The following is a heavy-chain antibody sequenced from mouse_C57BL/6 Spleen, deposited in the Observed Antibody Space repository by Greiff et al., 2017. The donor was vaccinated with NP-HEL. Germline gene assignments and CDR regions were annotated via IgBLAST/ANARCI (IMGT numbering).Heavy chain of an antibody. V-gene: IGHV2-2*01. CDR1: GFSLTSYG. CDR2: IWSGGST. J-gene: IGHJ1*03. Sequence: QVQLQQSGPGLVQPSQRLSITCTVSGFSLTSYGVHWVRQSPGKGLEWLGVIWSGGSTDYNAAFISRLSISKDNSKSQVFFKMNSLQADDTAIYYCARNWGSGSSLYWYFDVWGTGTTVTVSS. CDR3: ARNWGSGSSLYWYFDV. D-gene: IGHD1-1*01.